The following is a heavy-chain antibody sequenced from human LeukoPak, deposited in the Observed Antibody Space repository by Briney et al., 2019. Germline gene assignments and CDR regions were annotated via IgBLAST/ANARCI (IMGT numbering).Heavy chain of an antibody. V-gene: IGHV4-4*02. CDR1: GGSISGSSW. CDR2: FYHSGST. J-gene: IGHJ4*02. CDR3: ARAGGRYYDSSGYDY. Sequence: PSGTLSLTCAVSGGSISGSSWWRRVRQPPGKGLEWIGEFYHSGSTNYTPSLKSRVTIYVDKSKNQFSLKLSSVTAADTAVYYCARAGGRYYDSSGYDYWGQGTLVTVSS. D-gene: IGHD3-22*01.